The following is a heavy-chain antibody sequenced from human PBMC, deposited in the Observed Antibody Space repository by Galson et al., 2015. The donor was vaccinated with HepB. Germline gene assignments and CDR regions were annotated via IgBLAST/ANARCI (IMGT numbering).Heavy chain of an antibody. V-gene: IGHV3-48*01. CDR2: ISSSSSTI. CDR3: ARDDSQRYDYGDYEAMSYYYYMNV. Sequence: SLRLSCAASGFTFSSYSMNWVRQAPGKGLEWVSYISSSSSTIYYADSVKGRFTISRDNAKNSLYLQMNSLRAEDTAVYYCARDDSQRYDYGDYEAMSYYYYMNVWGKGTTVTVSS. J-gene: IGHJ6*03. CDR1: GFTFSSYS. D-gene: IGHD4-17*01.